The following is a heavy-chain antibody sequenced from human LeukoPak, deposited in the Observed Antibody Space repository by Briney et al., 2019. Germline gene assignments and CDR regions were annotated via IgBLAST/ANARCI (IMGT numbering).Heavy chain of an antibody. V-gene: IGHV1-18*01. CDR2: ISAYNGNT. CDR1: GYTFTGYG. J-gene: IGHJ4*02. Sequence: VASVKVSCKASGYTFTGYGISWVRQAPGQGLEWMGWISAYNGNTNYAQKLQGRVTMTTDTSTSTAYMELRSLRSDDTAVYYCARETSKLLWFGELLLGYFDYWGQGTLVTVSS. D-gene: IGHD3-10*01. CDR3: ARETSKLLWFGELLLGYFDY.